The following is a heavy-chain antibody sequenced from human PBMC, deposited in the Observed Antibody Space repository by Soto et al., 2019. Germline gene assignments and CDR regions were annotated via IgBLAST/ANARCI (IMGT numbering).Heavy chain of an antibody. D-gene: IGHD6-13*01. CDR3: ARDSSSWYY. CDR1: GFTFSSYW. CDR2: IKQDGSEK. V-gene: IGHV3-7*01. J-gene: IGHJ4*02. Sequence: GESLKISCAASGFTFSSYWMSWVRQAPGKGLEWVANIKQDGSEKYYVDSVKGRFTISRDNAKNSLYLQMNSLRAEDTAVYYCARDSSSWYYWGQGTLVTVSS.